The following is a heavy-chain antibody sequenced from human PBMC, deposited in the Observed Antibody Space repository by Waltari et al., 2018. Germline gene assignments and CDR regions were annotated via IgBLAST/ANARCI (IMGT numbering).Heavy chain of an antibody. CDR2: INHSGST. CDR3: ARGHIVVVPAAFDY. V-gene: IGHV4-34*01. Sequence: QVQLQQWGAGLLKPSETLSLTCAVYGGSFSGYYWSWIRQPPGKGLEWIGEINHSGSTNYNPSLKSRVTRSVDTSKNQFSLKLSSVTAADTAVYYCARGHIVVVPAAFDYWGQGTLVTVSS. D-gene: IGHD2-2*01. CDR1: GGSFSGYY. J-gene: IGHJ4*02.